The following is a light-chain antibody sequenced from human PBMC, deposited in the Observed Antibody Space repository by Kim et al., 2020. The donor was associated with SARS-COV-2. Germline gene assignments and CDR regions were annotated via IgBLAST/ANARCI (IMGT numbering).Light chain of an antibody. Sequence: VAPGQTATITCSGHNLGDKFASWYQKKAGQSPILIIYQDIERPSGIPERFSGSNSGNTATLTISGTQAMDEADYYCQAWDTSSVVFGGGTQLTVL. CDR2: QDI. J-gene: IGLJ2*01. CDR1: NLGDKF. V-gene: IGLV3-1*01. CDR3: QAWDTSSVV.